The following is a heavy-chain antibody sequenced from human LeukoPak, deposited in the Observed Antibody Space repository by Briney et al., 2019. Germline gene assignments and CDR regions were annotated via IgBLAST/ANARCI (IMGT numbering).Heavy chain of an antibody. Sequence: SVNVSCKASGGTFSSYAISWVRQAPGQGLEWMGGIIPIFGTANYAQKSQGRVTITADKSTSTAYMELSSLRSEDTAVYYCARDSPNGGVANWGQGTLVTVSS. CDR3: ARDSPNGGVAN. V-gene: IGHV1-69*06. CDR2: IIPIFGTA. D-gene: IGHD3-16*01. CDR1: GGTFSSYA. J-gene: IGHJ4*02.